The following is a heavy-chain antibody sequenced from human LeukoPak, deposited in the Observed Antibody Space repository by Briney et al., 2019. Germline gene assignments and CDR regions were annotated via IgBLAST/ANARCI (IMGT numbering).Heavy chain of an antibody. CDR1: GFTIINHY. V-gene: IGHV3-72*01. D-gene: IGHD5/OR15-5a*01. Sequence: GGSLRLSCAASGFTIINHYMDWVRQAPGRGLEWIGRIRNKANSYTTEYAASVKGRFTVSRDDSKNSLFLQMNSLESEDTAVYYCARRNSVTQGLDNWGQGTLVTVSS. J-gene: IGHJ4*02. CDR3: ARRNSVTQGLDN. CDR2: IRNKANSYTT.